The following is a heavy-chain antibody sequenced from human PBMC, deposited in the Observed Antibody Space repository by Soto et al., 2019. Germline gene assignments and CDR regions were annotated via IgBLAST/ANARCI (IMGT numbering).Heavy chain of an antibody. V-gene: IGHV3-74*03. CDR3: AREAGYCSRTSCYRRAFDT. D-gene: IGHD2-2*01. Sequence: EVQLVESGGDLVQPGWSLRLSCAASGFTFSGHWMHWVRQVPGKGLEWVSRINTDGGSSAYADSVKGRFTISRDNAKNTLYLQMNGLRAEDTAVYYCAREAGYCSRTSCYRRAFDTWGQGTTVTVSS. J-gene: IGHJ3*02. CDR2: INTDGGSS. CDR1: GFTFSGHW.